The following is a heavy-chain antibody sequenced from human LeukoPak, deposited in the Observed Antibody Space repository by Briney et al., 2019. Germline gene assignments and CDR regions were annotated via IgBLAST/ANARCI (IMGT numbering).Heavy chain of an antibody. J-gene: IGHJ4*02. D-gene: IGHD6-19*01. Sequence: PSETLSLTCTVSGDSISSYFWSWIRLPPGKGLEWMGYIYYSGSTNYNPSLKSRVTISVDTSKIQFSLKLISVTPADTAVYYCARSQWLGIVDSWGQGTLVTVSS. CDR3: ARSQWLGIVDS. V-gene: IGHV4-59*01. CDR1: GDSISSYF. CDR2: IYYSGST.